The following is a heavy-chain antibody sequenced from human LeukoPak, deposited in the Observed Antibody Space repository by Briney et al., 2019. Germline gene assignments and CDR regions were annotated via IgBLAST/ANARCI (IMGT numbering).Heavy chain of an antibody. V-gene: IGHV3-48*01. CDR2: ISTSSTTI. Sequence: PGGSLRLSCAASGFTFNNYGMNWVRQAPGKGPEWTSYISTSSTTIYYADSVKDRFTISRDNAKSSLYLQMNSLRAEDTAVYYCARNSGTYAHDYWGQGTLVTASS. CDR3: ARNSGTYAHDY. D-gene: IGHD1-26*01. CDR1: GFTFNNYG. J-gene: IGHJ4*02.